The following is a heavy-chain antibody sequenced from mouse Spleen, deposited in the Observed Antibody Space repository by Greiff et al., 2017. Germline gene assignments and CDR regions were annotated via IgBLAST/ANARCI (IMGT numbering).Heavy chain of an antibody. D-gene: IGHD1-1*01. Sequence: QVQLQQSGAELVRPGTSVKVSCKASGYAFTNYLIEWVKQRPGQGLEWIGVINPGSGGTNYNEKFKGKATLTADKSSSTAYMQLSSLTSDDSAVYFCASHYGSSYEWYFDVWGAGTTVTVSS. CDR2: INPGSGGT. CDR3: ASHYGSSYEWYFDV. J-gene: IGHJ1*01. V-gene: IGHV1-54*01. CDR1: GYAFTNYL.